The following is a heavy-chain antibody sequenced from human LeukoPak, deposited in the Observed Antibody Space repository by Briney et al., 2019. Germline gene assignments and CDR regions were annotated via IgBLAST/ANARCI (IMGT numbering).Heavy chain of an antibody. V-gene: IGHV3-33*01. J-gene: IGHJ6*02. CDR2: IWYDGSNK. CDR1: GFTFSSYG. Sequence: GRSLRLSCAASGFTFSSYGMHWVRQAPGKGLEWVAVIWYDGSNKYYADSVKGRFTISRDNSKNTLYLQMNSLRAEDTAVYYCARPRDASHYYYYYGMDVWGQGTTVTVSS. D-gene: IGHD6-6*01. CDR3: ARPRDASHYYYYYGMDV.